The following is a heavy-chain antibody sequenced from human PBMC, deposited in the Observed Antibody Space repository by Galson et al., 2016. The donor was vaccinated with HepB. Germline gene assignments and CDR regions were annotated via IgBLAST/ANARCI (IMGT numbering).Heavy chain of an antibody. V-gene: IGHV3-23*01. D-gene: IGHD2-2*01. Sequence: SLRLSCAVSGFTFSNYAMSWVRQAPGKGLEWVSSIGGSGGGTYYADSVKGRFTISRDNFRDTLYLHMNSLRAEDTAVYYCAKMPDAVVEPATFDYRGRGTLVTVSS. J-gene: IGHJ4*02. CDR1: GFTFSNYA. CDR2: IGGSGGGT. CDR3: AKMPDAVVEPATFDY.